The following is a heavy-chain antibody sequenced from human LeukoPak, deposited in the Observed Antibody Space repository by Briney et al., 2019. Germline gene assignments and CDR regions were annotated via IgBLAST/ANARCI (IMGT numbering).Heavy chain of an antibody. D-gene: IGHD4-23*01. V-gene: IGHV3-7*03. J-gene: IGHJ4*02. CDR3: ARDNGGFFDY. CDR1: GFTFSSYW. CDR2: INHNGNVN. Sequence: GGSLRLPCAASGFTFSSYWMNWARQAPGKGLEWVASINHNGNVNYYVDSVKGRFTISRDNAKNSLYLQMSNLRAEDTAVYYCARDNGGFFDYWGQGTLVTVSS.